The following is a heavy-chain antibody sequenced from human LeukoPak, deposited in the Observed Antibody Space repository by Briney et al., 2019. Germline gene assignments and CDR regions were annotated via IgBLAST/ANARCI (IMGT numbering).Heavy chain of an antibody. Sequence: GGPLRLSCAASGFTFSSYAMSWVRQAPGKGLEWVSAISGSGGSTYYADSVKGRFTISRDNSKNTLYLQMNSLRAEDTAVYYCAKDYGPGSYYPFDYWGQGTLVTVSS. CDR3: AKDYGPGSYYPFDY. V-gene: IGHV3-23*01. CDR2: ISGSGGST. J-gene: IGHJ4*02. D-gene: IGHD3-10*01. CDR1: GFTFSSYA.